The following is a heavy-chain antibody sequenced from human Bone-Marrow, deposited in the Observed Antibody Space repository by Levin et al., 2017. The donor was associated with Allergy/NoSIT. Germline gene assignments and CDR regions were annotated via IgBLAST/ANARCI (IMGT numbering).Heavy chain of an antibody. CDR2: IHYSGST. CDR3: ARSGGVRSGDYAI. J-gene: IGHJ4*02. Sequence: LSLTYTVSGGSISSSDYYWAWIRQPPGKGLEWTGTIHYSGSTYYSPSLKSRVTISVDTSKNQFSLKLTSVTAADTAVYYCARSGGVRSGDYAIWGQGTLVTVSS. CDR1: GGSISSSDYY. V-gene: IGHV4-39*07. D-gene: IGHD4-17*01.